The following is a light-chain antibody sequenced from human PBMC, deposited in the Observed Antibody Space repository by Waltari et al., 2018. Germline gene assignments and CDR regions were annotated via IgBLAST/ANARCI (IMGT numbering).Light chain of an antibody. CDR3: QQYNNWPPWT. J-gene: IGKJ1*01. CDR2: EAS. Sequence: ETVMTQSPDTLSVSPGERVTVSCRGSQTVTTKLAWYQHKAGQAPRLLIYEASTRATGIPARFSGSGSGTEFTLTINSLQSEDSAVYFCQQYNNWPPWTFGQGTKVEIK. V-gene: IGKV3D-15*01. CDR1: QTVTTK.